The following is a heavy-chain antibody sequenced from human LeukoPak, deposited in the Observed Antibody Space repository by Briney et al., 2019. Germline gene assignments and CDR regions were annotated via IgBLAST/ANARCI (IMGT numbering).Heavy chain of an antibody. CDR1: GGTFSSYA. J-gene: IGHJ5*02. CDR2: MNPNSGNT. Sequence: AASVKVSCKASGGTFSSYAISWVRQAPGQGLEWMGWMNPNSGNTGYAQKFQGRVTMTRNTSISTAYMELSGLRSEDTAVYYCARVPIGEYDNWFDPWGQGTLVTVSS. V-gene: IGHV1-8*02. CDR3: ARVPIGEYDNWFDP. D-gene: IGHD3-10*01.